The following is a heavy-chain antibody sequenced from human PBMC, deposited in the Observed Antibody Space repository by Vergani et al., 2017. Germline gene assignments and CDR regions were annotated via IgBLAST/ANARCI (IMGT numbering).Heavy chain of an antibody. CDR2: ISGSGGNT. Sequence: EMQLLESGGGLVQPGWSLRLSCAASGFTFSDYAMNWGRQAPGKGLEWVSSISGSGGNTYYADSVKGRFTISRDNSKNVLSLQMNSLRAEDTAVYYCAKQGCTSATCYTNFWGQGTLVTVSS. V-gene: IGHV3-23*01. CDR3: AKQGCTSATCYTNF. CDR1: GFTFSDYA. D-gene: IGHD2-2*02. J-gene: IGHJ4*02.